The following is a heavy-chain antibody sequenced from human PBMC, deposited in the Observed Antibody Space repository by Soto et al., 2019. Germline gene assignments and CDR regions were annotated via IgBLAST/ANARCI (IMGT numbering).Heavy chain of an antibody. CDR1: GYTFTSYY. V-gene: IGHV1-46*01. D-gene: IGHD4-4*01. CDR3: AVGGNYLSMDV. CDR2: INPDGGGT. J-gene: IGHJ6*02. Sequence: QVQLVQSGAEVKKPGASVKVSCKASGYTFTSYYMHWVRLATVQGLEWMGIINPDGGGTSYAQQFQGRVIMTRDTSTSTVYMEMSSLRSEDTAVYYCAVGGNYLSMDVWGQGTTVTVSS.